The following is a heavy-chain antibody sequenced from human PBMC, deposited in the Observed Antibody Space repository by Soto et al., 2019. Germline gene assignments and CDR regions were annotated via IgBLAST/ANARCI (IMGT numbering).Heavy chain of an antibody. CDR3: AKDPSRGYYYDSSCYYPTLNWFDP. CDR2: ISGSGGST. D-gene: IGHD3-22*01. Sequence: EVQLLESGGGLVQPGGSLRLSCAASGFTFSSYAMSWVRQAPGKGLEWVSAISGSGGSTYYADSVKGRFTISSDDSKNTLYLQMNRLRADDTAVYYCAKDPSRGYYYDSSCYYPTLNWFDPWGQGTLVTVSS. J-gene: IGHJ5*02. V-gene: IGHV3-23*01. CDR1: GFTFSSYA.